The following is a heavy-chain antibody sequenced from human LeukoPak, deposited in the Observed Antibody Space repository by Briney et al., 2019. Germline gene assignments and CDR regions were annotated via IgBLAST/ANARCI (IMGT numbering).Heavy chain of an antibody. V-gene: IGHV4-39*01. CDR1: GGSISSRSYF. D-gene: IGHD2-15*01. J-gene: IGHJ4*02. Sequence: SETLSLTCTVSGGSISSRSYFWGWIRQPPGKGLEWIGSIYYKGNTYYNPSLKSRVTISVDTSKNQFSLKLSSVTAADTAVYYCARGGGVYCSGGSCYNWGQGTLVTVSS. CDR3: ARGGGVYCSGGSCYN. CDR2: IYYKGNT.